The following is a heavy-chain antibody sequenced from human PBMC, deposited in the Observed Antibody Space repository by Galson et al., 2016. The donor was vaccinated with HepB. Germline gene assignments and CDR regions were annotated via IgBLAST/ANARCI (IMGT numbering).Heavy chain of an antibody. CDR1: GGSISTDSW. J-gene: IGHJ3*02. D-gene: IGHD2-21*02. Sequence: SETLSLTCAVSGGSISTDSWWHWVRQPPGQGLEWIGEIYHDGGTNYNPSLKSRLSMSVDKSKNQFSLNLSSVTAADAAVYYCARVTCGGGACQDVFAIWGQGIMVIGSS. V-gene: IGHV4-4*02. CDR2: IYHDGGT. CDR3: ARVTCGGGACQDVFAI.